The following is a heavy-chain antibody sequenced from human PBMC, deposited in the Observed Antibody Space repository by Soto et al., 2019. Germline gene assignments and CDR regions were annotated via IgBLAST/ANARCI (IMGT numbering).Heavy chain of an antibody. CDR1: GYTFTGYY. D-gene: IGHD3-22*01. CDR2: INAGNGNT. V-gene: IGHV1-3*01. Sequence: GASVKVSCKASGYTFTGYYMHWVRQAPGQRLEWMGWINAGNGNTKYSQKFQGRVTMTRDTSASTAYMELSSLRSEDTAVYYCARRYYDSGGYPVGLDYWGQGTLVTVSS. J-gene: IGHJ4*02. CDR3: ARRYYDSGGYPVGLDY.